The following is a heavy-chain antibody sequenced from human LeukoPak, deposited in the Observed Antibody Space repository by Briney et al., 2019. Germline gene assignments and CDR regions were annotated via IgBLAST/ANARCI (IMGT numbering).Heavy chain of an antibody. Sequence: PSETLSLTCAVYGGSFSGYYWSWIRQPPGKGLEWIGEINHSGSTNYNPSLKSRVTISVDTSKNQFSLKLSSVTAADTAVYYCVRGRQQLATIYYYYYMDVWGKGTTVTVSS. CDR2: INHSGST. CDR3: VRGRQQLATIYYYYYMDV. J-gene: IGHJ6*03. D-gene: IGHD6-13*01. CDR1: GGSFSGYY. V-gene: IGHV4-34*01.